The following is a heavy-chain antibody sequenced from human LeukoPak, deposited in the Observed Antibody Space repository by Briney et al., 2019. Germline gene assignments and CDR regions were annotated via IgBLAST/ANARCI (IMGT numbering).Heavy chain of an antibody. Sequence: PGGSLRLSCAASGFTFSSYWMSWVRQPPGKGLEWVAKINQDGSEKYYVDSVKGRFTMSRDNAKNSLYLQMNSLRAEDTAVYYCASLYCGGDCNNGFDYWGQGTLVTVSS. V-gene: IGHV3-7*01. CDR3: ASLYCGGDCNNGFDY. J-gene: IGHJ4*02. D-gene: IGHD2-21*01. CDR1: GFTFSSYW. CDR2: INQDGSEK.